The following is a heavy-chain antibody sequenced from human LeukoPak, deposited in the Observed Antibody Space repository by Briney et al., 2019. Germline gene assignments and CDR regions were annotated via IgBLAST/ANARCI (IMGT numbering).Heavy chain of an antibody. D-gene: IGHD1-26*01. J-gene: IGHJ4*02. Sequence: GGSLRLSCAASGFTFDDYAMSWVRQAPGKGLGWVSGINWNGGSTGYADSVKGRFTISRDNSKNTLYLQMNSLRAEDTAVYYCAKDHGSGSQIGWGQGTLVTVSS. CDR2: INWNGGST. CDR3: AKDHGSGSQIG. V-gene: IGHV3-20*04. CDR1: GFTFDDYA.